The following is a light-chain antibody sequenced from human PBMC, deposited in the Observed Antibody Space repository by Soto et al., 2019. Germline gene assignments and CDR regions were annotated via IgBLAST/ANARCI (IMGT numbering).Light chain of an antibody. J-gene: IGLJ1*01. V-gene: IGLV2-14*01. CDR1: SRDVGASTY. CDR3: SSDTTSNLYV. Sequence: QSALTQPASVSGSPGQSITISCTGTSRDVGASTYVSWYQQHPGKAPKVVLYGVSTRPSGVSARFSGSKSGNTASLTISGLQAEDEADYYCSSDTTSNLYVFGTGTKVTVL. CDR2: GVS.